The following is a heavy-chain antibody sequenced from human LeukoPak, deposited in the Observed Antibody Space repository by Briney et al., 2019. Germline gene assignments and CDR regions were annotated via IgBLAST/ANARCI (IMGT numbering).Heavy chain of an antibody. CDR3: TRGSEWTSGVSDY. Sequence: GGSLRLSCAASGFTFSSYAMSWVRQAPGKGLEWVSSISGTSTHIYYADSVKGRFTISRDDAQNSLHLQMDSLRAEDTAVYYCTRGSEWTSGVSDYWGQGTLVTVSS. CDR2: ISGTSTHI. D-gene: IGHD3-3*01. J-gene: IGHJ4*02. CDR1: GFTFSSYA. V-gene: IGHV3-21*01.